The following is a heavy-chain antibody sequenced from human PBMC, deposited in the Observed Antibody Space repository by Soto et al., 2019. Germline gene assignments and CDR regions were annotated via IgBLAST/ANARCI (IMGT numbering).Heavy chain of an antibody. CDR3: AKAMRPAARSWGMDV. Sequence: QVHLVESGGGVIQPGRSLRLSCVASRFTFSSSGMHWVRQAPGKGLEWVASISYDESEKYNADSVKGRFTISRDNSKNTLYLQMNSLRVEDTAVYHCAKAMRPAARSWGMDVWGQGTTVTVSS. J-gene: IGHJ6*02. CDR1: RFTFSSSG. V-gene: IGHV3-30*18. CDR2: ISYDESEK. D-gene: IGHD2-2*01.